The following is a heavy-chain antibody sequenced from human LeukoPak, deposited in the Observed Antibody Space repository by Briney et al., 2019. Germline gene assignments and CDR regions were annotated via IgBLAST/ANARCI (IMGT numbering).Heavy chain of an antibody. Sequence: PPGGSLRLSCAASGFTFSSYAMSWVRQAPGKGLEWVSAISGSGGSTYYADSVKGRFTISRDNSKNTLYLQMNSLRAEDTAVYYCAKSQLSGTVTAAAPHAFDIWGQGTMVTVSS. V-gene: IGHV3-23*01. J-gene: IGHJ3*02. CDR2: ISGSGGST. CDR3: AKSQLSGTVTAAAPHAFDI. D-gene: IGHD4-17*01. CDR1: GFTFSSYA.